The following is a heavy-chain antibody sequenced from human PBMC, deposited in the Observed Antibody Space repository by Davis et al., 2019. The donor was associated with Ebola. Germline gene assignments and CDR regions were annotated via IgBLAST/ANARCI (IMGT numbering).Heavy chain of an antibody. D-gene: IGHD2-15*01. J-gene: IGHJ4*02. Sequence: ASVKVSCKVSGYTLTELSMHWVRQAPGKGLEWMGGFDPEDGETIYAQKFQGRVTMTEDTSTDTAYMELSSLRSEDTAVYYCATRSPYCSGGSCYSFGDYFDYWGQGTLVTVSS. CDR1: GYTLTELS. V-gene: IGHV1-24*01. CDR3: ATRSPYCSGGSCYSFGDYFDY. CDR2: FDPEDGET.